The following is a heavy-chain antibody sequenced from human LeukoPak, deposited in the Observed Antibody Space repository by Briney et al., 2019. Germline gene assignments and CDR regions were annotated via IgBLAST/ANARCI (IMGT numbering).Heavy chain of an antibody. J-gene: IGHJ4*02. D-gene: IGHD4-17*01. V-gene: IGHV3-48*01. Sequence: PGGSLRLSCAASGFTFSSHSMNWVRQAPGKGLEWVSYISSSSSSRYYADSVKGRFTVSRDNAKNSLYLQMNSLRAEDTAVYYCARLSTVTIVLDYWGQGTLVTVSS. CDR1: GFTFSSHS. CDR3: ARLSTVTIVLDY. CDR2: ISSSSSSR.